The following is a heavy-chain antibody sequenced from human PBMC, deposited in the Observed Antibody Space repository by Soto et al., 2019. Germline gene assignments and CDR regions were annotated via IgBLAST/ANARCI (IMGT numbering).Heavy chain of an antibody. Sequence: GGSLRLSCAGSGFAFSTFDIHWVRQAPGKGLEWVSGIGTLSDTFYAASVQGRFTISRDNSRNTAYLQMNSLRVEDTAVYYCAKGVSQYTPLALFDYWGRGTLVTVSS. J-gene: IGHJ4*02. CDR1: GFAFSTFD. CDR3: AKGVSQYTPLALFDY. D-gene: IGHD5-18*01. CDR2: IGTLSDT. V-gene: IGHV3-13*01.